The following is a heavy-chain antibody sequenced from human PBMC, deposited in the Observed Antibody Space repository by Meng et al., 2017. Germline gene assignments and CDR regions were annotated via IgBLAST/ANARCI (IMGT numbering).Heavy chain of an antibody. CDR2: IYYSGST. D-gene: IGHD3-3*01. V-gene: IGHV4-59*01. J-gene: IGHJ4*02. Sequence: QGQLQESGPGLVKPSETLSLTCTVSGGSISSYYWSWIRQPPGKGLEWIGYIYYSGSTNYNPSLKSRVTISVDTSKNQFSLKLSSVTAADTAVYYCARGYDFWSGQYYFDYWGQGTLVTVSS. CDR1: GGSISSYY. CDR3: ARGYDFWSGQYYFDY.